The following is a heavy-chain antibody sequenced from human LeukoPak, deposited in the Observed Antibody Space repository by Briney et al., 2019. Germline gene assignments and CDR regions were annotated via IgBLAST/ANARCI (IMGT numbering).Heavy chain of an antibody. J-gene: IGHJ4*02. CDR3: AREGVTTLCDY. Sequence: GGSLRLSCAASGFTFSSYEMDWVRQAPGKGLEWVSYISSSGSTIYYADSVKGRFTISRDNAKNSLYLQMNSLRAEDTAVYYCAREGVTTLCDYWGQGTLVTVSS. CDR1: GFTFSSYE. CDR2: ISSSGSTI. D-gene: IGHD4-17*01. V-gene: IGHV3-48*03.